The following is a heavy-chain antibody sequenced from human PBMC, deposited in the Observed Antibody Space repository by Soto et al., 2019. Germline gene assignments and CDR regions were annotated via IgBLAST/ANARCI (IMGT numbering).Heavy chain of an antibody. CDR2: IYYSGST. J-gene: IGHJ5*02. D-gene: IGHD3-10*01. CDR1: GGSISTSNYY. Sequence: SETLSLTCTVSGGSISTSNYYWGWIRQPPGKGLEWIGSIYYSGSTYYNPSLESRVTLSIDTSMNQFSLRLRSVTAPDTAVYYCARLSTRGSGPWGQGTLVTVSS. CDR3: ARLSTRGSGP. V-gene: IGHV4-39*01.